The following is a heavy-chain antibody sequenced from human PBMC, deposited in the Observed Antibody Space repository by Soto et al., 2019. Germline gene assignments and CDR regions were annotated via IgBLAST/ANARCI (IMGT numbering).Heavy chain of an antibody. D-gene: IGHD2-2*01. J-gene: IGHJ6*02. CDR3: ARDQEDIVVVPAVLGLYYYYGMDV. Sequence: GASVKVSCKASGYTFTSYGISWGRQAPGQGLEWMGWISAYNGNTNYAQKLQGRVTMTTDTSTSTAYMELRSLRSDDTAVYYCARDQEDIVVVPAVLGLYYYYGMDVWGQGTTVTVPS. CDR1: GYTFTSYG. V-gene: IGHV1-18*01. CDR2: ISAYNGNT.